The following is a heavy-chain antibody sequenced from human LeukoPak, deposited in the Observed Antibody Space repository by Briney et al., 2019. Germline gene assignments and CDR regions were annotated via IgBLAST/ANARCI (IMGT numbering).Heavy chain of an antibody. V-gene: IGHV3-30*02. Sequence: GGSLRLSCAASGFTFSSYGMHWVRQAPGKGLEWVAFIRYDGSNKYYADSVKGRFTISRDNPKNTLYLQMSSLRAEDTAVYYCAKTENNYYGSGSYYGYYYYYYMDVWGKGTTVTISS. CDR2: IRYDGSNK. CDR1: GFTFSSYG. D-gene: IGHD3-10*01. J-gene: IGHJ6*03. CDR3: AKTENNYYGSGSYYGYYYYYYMDV.